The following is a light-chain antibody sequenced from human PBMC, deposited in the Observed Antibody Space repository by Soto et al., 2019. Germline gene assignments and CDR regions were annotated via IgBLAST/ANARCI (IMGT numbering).Light chain of an antibody. J-gene: IGKJ3*01. V-gene: IGKV1-27*01. CDR1: QGIRNY. CDR3: QKYNSAPLT. Sequence: DIQMTQSPSSLSASVGDRVTITCRASQGIRNYLAWYQQKTGKVPKLLIHSAATLQSGVPSRFSGSGSGTDFTLTISSLQPEDVATYYCQKYNSAPLTFGPGTKVDIK. CDR2: SAA.